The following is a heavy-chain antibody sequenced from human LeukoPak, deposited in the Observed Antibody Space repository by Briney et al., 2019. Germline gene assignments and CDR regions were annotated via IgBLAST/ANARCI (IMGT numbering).Heavy chain of an antibody. J-gene: IGHJ4*02. Sequence: GGSLRLSCAASGITVSRYWMSWVRQTPGGGLEWVANIKQDENEQDYVDSVRGRFTISRDNVKNSLYPQMNSLRVEDTALYFCATYSGVHHKTFDDWGQGTLVTVSS. CDR3: ATYSGVHHKTFDD. CDR1: GITVSRYW. V-gene: IGHV3-7*03. D-gene: IGHD1-26*01. CDR2: IKQDENEQ.